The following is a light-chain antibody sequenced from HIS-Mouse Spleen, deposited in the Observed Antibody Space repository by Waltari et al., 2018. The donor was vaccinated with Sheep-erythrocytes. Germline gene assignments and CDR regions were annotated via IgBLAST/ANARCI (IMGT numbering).Light chain of an antibody. J-gene: IGLJ2*01. Sequence: QSALTQPRSVSGSPGQSVTISCPGTRSDVGGYNYVSWYQQHTHKAPKLMIYDVSKRPSGVPDRFSGSKSGNTASLTISGLQAEDEADYYCCSYAGSYTVVFGGGTKLTVL. CDR1: RSDVGGYNY. CDR3: CSYAGSYTVV. CDR2: DVS. V-gene: IGLV2-11*01.